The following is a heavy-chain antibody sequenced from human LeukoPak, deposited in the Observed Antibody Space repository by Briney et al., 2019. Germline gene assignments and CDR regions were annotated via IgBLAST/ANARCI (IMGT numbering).Heavy chain of an antibody. D-gene: IGHD3-22*01. V-gene: IGHV5-51*01. CDR3: ARCGRDCDNSAHGFDV. Sequence: GASLQISCQGSGSSFSKYWIGWVRQLPGKGLEWMGIIYPGDSDTRYRPSFQGRVTISVDKSINTAHLQWSSLKASDTAMYHCARCGRDCDNSAHGFDVWGQGTMVIVSS. CDR2: IYPGDSDT. J-gene: IGHJ3*01. CDR1: GSSFSKYW.